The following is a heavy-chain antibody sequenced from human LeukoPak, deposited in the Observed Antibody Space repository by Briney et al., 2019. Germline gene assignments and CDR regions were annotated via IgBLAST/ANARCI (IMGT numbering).Heavy chain of an antibody. J-gene: IGHJ6*02. Sequence: GGSLRLSCAASGFTFSSYEMNWLRQAPEKGLEWVSHISSSSSTIYYTDSVKGRFTISRDSAKNSLYLQMNSLRAEDTAVYYCARELKQLVLKNDYYYGMDVWGQGTTVTVSS. D-gene: IGHD6-13*01. CDR3: ARELKQLVLKNDYYYGMDV. V-gene: IGHV3-48*03. CDR1: GFTFSSYE. CDR2: ISSSSSTI.